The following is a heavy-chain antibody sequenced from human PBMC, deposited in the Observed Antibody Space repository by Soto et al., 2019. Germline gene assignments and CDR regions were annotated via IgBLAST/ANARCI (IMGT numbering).Heavy chain of an antibody. J-gene: IGHJ4*02. V-gene: IGHV3-21*01. CDR1: GFTFSSYS. CDR2: ISSSSRYI. Sequence: EVQLVESGGGLVKPGGSLRLSCAASGFTFSSYSMNWVRQAPGKGLEWVSSISSSSRYIYYADSVKGRFTISRDIAKNSLYLEMNSLRAEDTAVYYCARAYSSEYDFWSGYCLRYWGQGTLVTVSS. D-gene: IGHD3-3*01. CDR3: ARAYSSEYDFWSGYCLRY.